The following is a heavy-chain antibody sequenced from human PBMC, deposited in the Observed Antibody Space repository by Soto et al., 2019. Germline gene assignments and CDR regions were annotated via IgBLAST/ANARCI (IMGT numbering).Heavy chain of an antibody. V-gene: IGHV1-18*01. J-gene: IGHJ4*02. D-gene: IGHD5-12*01. Sequence: VQLAQCGGEVKKLGASLKVSCRASGYTFTNCGISWVRQAPGQGVEWMGWISPYNGHTNSAQKFQDRMSMTTDTSTATAYMELRSLRTDDTAVYYCARDHPFIVATMSIDFWGQGTLVSVSS. CDR1: GYTFTNCG. CDR3: ARDHPFIVATMSIDF. CDR2: ISPYNGHT.